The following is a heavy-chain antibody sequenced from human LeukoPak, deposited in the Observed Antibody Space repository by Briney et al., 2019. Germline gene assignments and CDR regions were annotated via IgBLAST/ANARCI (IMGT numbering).Heavy chain of an antibody. D-gene: IGHD3-3*01. CDR2: NSWNSDTL. J-gene: IGHJ4*02. CDR3: AKGGDLLEYLHNGDHYFEC. V-gene: IGHV3-9*01. CDR1: GFTFDDYA. Sequence: GGSLRLSCAASGFTFDDYAMHWLRQTPGKGLWWVSINSWNSDTLDYADSVKGRFTISRDTSKNSLYLQINSLRTEDTALYYCAKGGDLLEYLHNGDHYFECWGQGTLVTVSS.